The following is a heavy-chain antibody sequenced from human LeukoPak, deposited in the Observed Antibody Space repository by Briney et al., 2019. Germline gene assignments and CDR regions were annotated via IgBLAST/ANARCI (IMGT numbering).Heavy chain of an antibody. CDR1: GFTFSSYA. CDR3: AKRGLDSANYFDY. Sequence: GGSLRLXCAASGFTFSSYAMSWVRQAPGKGLEWVPAISGSGGSTYYANSVKGRFTISRDNSKNTLYLQMNSLRAEDTAVYYCAKRGLDSANYFDYWGQGTLVTVSS. J-gene: IGHJ4*02. CDR2: ISGSGGST. V-gene: IGHV3-23*01. D-gene: IGHD1-26*01.